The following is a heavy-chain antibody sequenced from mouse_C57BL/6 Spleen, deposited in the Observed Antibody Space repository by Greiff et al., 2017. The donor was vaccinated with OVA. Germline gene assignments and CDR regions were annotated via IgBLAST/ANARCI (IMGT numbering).Heavy chain of an antibody. CDR1: GIDFSRYW. Sequence: EVKLQESGGGLVQPGGSLKLSCAASGIDFSRYWMSWVRRAPGKGLEWIGEINPDSSTINYAPSLKDKFIISRDNAKHTLYLLMSKVRSEYTALYYCARVDIYYGAMDYWGQGTSVTVSS. V-gene: IGHV4-1*01. J-gene: IGHJ4*01. D-gene: IGHD2-1*01. CDR2: INPDSSTI. CDR3: ARVDIYYGAMDY.